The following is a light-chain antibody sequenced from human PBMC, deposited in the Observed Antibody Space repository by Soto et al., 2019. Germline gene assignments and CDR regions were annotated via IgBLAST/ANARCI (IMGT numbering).Light chain of an antibody. CDR3: QQSYNTPRT. Sequence: DIQMTQSPTSLSASVGERVSMTCRASRTISTYLNWYQHKPGKAPKLLIYAASDLHSGVPSRFTGSGSGTDFTLTISNVQPEDFATYYCQQSYNTPRTFGQGTKVEVK. CDR1: RTISTY. CDR2: AAS. V-gene: IGKV1-39*01. J-gene: IGKJ1*01.